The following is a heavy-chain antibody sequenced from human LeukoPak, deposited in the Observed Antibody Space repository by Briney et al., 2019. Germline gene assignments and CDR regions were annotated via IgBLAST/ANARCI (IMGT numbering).Heavy chain of an antibody. CDR3: ARGGITIFGVVITNFDY. D-gene: IGHD3-3*01. CDR1: GGTFSSYA. Sequence: SVKVSCKASGGTFSSYAISWVRQAPGQGLEWMGGIIPIFGTASYAQKFQGRVAITADESTSTAYMELSSLRSEDTAVYYCARGGITIFGVVITNFDYWGQGTLVTVSS. J-gene: IGHJ4*02. V-gene: IGHV1-69*13. CDR2: IIPIFGTA.